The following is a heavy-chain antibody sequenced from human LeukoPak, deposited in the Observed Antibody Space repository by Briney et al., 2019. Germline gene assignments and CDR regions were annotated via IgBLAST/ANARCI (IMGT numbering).Heavy chain of an antibody. Sequence: SETLSLTCAVSGGSISSSNWWSWIRQPPGKGLEWIGEIYHSGSTNYNPSLKSRVTISVDKSKTQFSLKLSSVTAADTAVYYCAREGIAAAGGFDYWGQGTLVTVSS. V-gene: IGHV4-4*02. D-gene: IGHD6-13*01. J-gene: IGHJ4*02. CDR2: IYHSGST. CDR3: AREGIAAAGGFDY. CDR1: GGSISSSNW.